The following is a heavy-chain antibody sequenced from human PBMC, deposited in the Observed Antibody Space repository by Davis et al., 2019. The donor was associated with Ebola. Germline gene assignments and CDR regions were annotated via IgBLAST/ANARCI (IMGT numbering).Heavy chain of an antibody. Sequence: GESLKISCKASGYGFTSYWIVWVRQIPGKGLEWMGIIYPGDSDTRYSPSFQGQVTISADRSISTAYLQWSSLKASDTAMYYCARRSYSSSTRYIDYWGQGTLVTVSS. J-gene: IGHJ4*02. D-gene: IGHD6-6*01. CDR1: GYGFTSYW. V-gene: IGHV5-51*01. CDR2: IYPGDSDT. CDR3: ARRSYSSSTRYIDY.